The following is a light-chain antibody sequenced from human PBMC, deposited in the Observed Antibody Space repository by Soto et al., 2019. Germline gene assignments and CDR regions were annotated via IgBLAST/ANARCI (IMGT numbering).Light chain of an antibody. CDR2: GAS. J-gene: IGKJ1*01. V-gene: IGKV3-20*01. Sequence: IVFTQSPCTLSLSPGERAPLSCRASQRVTSNYLAWYQQRPGQAPRLLIFGASIRDTGLPDRFSGSGSGTDFTLTISRLEPEDFAVYYCQQYGSSPGTFGQGTKVDIK. CDR1: QRVTSNY. CDR3: QQYGSSPGT.